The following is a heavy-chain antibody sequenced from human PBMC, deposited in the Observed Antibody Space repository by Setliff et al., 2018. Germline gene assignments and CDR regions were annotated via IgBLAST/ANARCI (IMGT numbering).Heavy chain of an antibody. CDR3: ARTCSGSGCYAGLES. J-gene: IGHJ4*02. CDR1: GFTFSTHA. Sequence: GGSLRLSCGASGFTFSTHAMHWVRQAPGKGLEWVAMIWFDGSNTHYPGSVKGRFTVSRDNSKNMVYLQMNSLRVDDTAVYYCARTCSGSGCYAGLESWGQGTPVTVSS. CDR2: IWFDGSNT. V-gene: IGHV3-33*01. D-gene: IGHD2-15*01.